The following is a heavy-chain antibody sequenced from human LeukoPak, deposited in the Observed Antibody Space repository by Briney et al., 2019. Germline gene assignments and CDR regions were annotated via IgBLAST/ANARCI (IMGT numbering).Heavy chain of an antibody. J-gene: IGHJ4*02. CDR1: GFSFSSYG. CDR3: AKGPPAVYSGSYFDY. D-gene: IGHD1-26*01. V-gene: IGHV3-30*18. Sequence: GGSLRLSCAASGFSFSSYGMNWVRQAPGKGLEWVAVISYDGSKEYADSVKGRFTISRDNSKNTLYLQMNSLRAEDTAVYYCAKGPPAVYSGSYFDYWGQGTLVTVSS. CDR2: ISYDGSKE.